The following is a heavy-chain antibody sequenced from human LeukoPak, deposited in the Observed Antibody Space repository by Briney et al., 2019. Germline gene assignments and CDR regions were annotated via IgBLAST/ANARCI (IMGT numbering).Heavy chain of an antibody. D-gene: IGHD5-12*01. CDR2: INPNSGGT. J-gene: IGHJ3*02. CDR1: GYTFTGYY. V-gene: IGHV1-2*02. CDR3: ARPVGDIVATNDAFDI. Sequence: ASVKVSCKASGYTFTGYYMHWVRQAPGQGLEWMGWINPNSGGTNYAQKFQGRVTMTRDTSISTAYMELSRLRSDDTAVYYCARPVGDIVATNDAFDIWGQGTMVTVSS.